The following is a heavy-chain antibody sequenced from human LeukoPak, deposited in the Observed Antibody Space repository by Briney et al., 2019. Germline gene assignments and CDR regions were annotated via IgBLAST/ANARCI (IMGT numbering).Heavy chain of an antibody. V-gene: IGHV4-39*02. Sequence: SETLSLTCTVSGGSISSSSYYWGWIRQPPGKGLEWIGSIYYSGSTYYNPSLKSRVTISVDTSKNQFSLKLSSVTAADTAVYYCARDGGSLIAAAGPCDYWGQGTLVTVSS. CDR3: ARDGGSLIAAAGPCDY. J-gene: IGHJ4*02. CDR1: GGSISSSSYY. CDR2: IYYSGST. D-gene: IGHD6-13*01.